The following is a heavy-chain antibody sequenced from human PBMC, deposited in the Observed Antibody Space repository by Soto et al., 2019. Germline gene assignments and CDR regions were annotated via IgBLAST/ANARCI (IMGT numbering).Heavy chain of an antibody. CDR2: TFPFFATS. CDR1: GGTFSNYA. Sequence: QVQLVQSGAEVKKPESSVKVSCKASGGTFSNYAFSWVRQAPGQGLEWMGGTFPFFATSTYAQKFQGRVTIPADAAAGTVYMELSSLTSEGTPEYCWARAGDVAGTAPYFWGMDVWGQGTTVTVSS. D-gene: IGHD6-19*01. V-gene: IGHV1-69*12. J-gene: IGHJ6*02. CDR3: ARAGDVAGTAPYFWGMDV.